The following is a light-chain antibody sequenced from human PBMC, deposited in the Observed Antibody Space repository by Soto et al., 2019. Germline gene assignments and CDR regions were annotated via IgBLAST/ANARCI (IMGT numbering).Light chain of an antibody. V-gene: IGLV2-14*01. Sequence: QSALTQPASVSGSPGQSITISCTGTSSDVGGYNYVSWYQQQAGKAPKLIIHEVSNRPSGVSNRFSGSKSGNTASLTISGLQAEDEADYYCDSYTSSRDYVFGIGTKLTGL. J-gene: IGLJ1*01. CDR2: EVS. CDR1: SSDVGGYNY. CDR3: DSYTSSRDYV.